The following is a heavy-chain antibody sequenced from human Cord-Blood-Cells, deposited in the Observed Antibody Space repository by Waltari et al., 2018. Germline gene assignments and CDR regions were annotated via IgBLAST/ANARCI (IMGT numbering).Heavy chain of an antibody. J-gene: IGHJ4*02. CDR2: ISYDGSNK. CDR1: VFTFRCYA. Sequence: QVQLVESGGGVVQPGRSLRPSCSASVFTFRCYAMHWVPQAPGKGLEWVAVISYDGSNKYYADSVKGRFTISRDNSKNTLYLQMNSLRAEDTAVYYCASPSYYFDYWGQGTLVTVSS. D-gene: IGHD6-6*01. CDR3: ASPSYYFDY. V-gene: IGHV3-30-3*01.